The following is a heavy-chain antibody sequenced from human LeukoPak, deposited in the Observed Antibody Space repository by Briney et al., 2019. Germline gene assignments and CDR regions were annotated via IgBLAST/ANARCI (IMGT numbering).Heavy chain of an antibody. J-gene: IGHJ6*02. D-gene: IGHD3-10*01. V-gene: IGHV3-7*01. Sequence: QPGRSLRLSCAASGFTFSSYGMRWVRQAPGKGLEWVASIKQDGSEKYYVDSVKGRFTISRDNVKTSLYLQMNSLRADDTAVYSCARDSVGVRGGYGMGVWGQGTTVTVSS. CDR1: GFTFSSYG. CDR3: ARDSVGVRGGYGMGV. CDR2: IKQDGSEK.